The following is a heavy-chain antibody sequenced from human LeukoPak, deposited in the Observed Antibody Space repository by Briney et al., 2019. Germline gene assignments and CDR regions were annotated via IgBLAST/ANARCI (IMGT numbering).Heavy chain of an antibody. CDR3: ARVRFLEWLLTADAFDI. CDR1: GGSISSYY. D-gene: IGHD3-3*01. J-gene: IGHJ3*02. V-gene: IGHV4-4*09. Sequence: PSETLSLTCTVSGGSISSYYWSWIRQPPGMGLEWIGYIYTSGSTNYNPSLKSRVTISVDTSKNQFSLKLSSVTAADTAVYYCARVRFLEWLLTADAFDIWGQGTMVTVSS. CDR2: IYTSGST.